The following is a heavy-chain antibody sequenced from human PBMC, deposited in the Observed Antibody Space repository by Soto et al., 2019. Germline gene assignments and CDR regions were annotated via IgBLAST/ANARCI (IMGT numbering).Heavy chain of an antibody. D-gene: IGHD1-26*01. CDR1: GFTFSNAW. V-gene: IGHV3-15*01. CDR2: IKSKTDGGTT. CDR3: TTGLDRGSYSYFDY. J-gene: IGHJ4*02. Sequence: GGSLGLSCAASGFTFSNAWMSWVRQAPGKGLEWVGRIKSKTDGGTTDYAAPVKGRFTISRDDSKNTLYLQMNSLKTEDTAVYYCTTGLDRGSYSYFDYWGQGTLVTVSS.